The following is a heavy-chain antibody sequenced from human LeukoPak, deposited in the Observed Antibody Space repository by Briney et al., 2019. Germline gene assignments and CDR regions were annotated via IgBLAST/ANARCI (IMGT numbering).Heavy chain of an antibody. V-gene: IGHV4-39*02. D-gene: IGHD3-22*01. CDR1: GGSISSSSYY. Sequence: SETLSLTCTASGGSISSSSYYWGWIRQPPGTGLEWIGSIYYSGSTYYNPSLKSRVTISVDTSKNQFSLKLSSVTAADTAVYHCARDWIVVGRGYYDYWSQGTLVSVSS. CDR3: ARDWIVVGRGYYDY. CDR2: IYYSGST. J-gene: IGHJ4*02.